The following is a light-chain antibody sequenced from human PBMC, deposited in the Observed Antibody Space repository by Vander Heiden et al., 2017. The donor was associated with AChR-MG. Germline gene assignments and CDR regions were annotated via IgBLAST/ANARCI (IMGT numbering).Light chain of an antibody. J-gene: IGLJ2*01. Sequence: NFVLTQPHSVSESPGTTVTISCSRSRCSIASNYVQWYQQRPGSAPTTVIFEDNHRPSGVPDRFSGSIDSSSNSASLIISGLKTEDEADYYCQSYDDTNHGVFGGGTKLTVL. CDR2: EDN. V-gene: IGLV6-57*03. CDR3: QSYDDTNHGV. CDR1: RCSIASNY.